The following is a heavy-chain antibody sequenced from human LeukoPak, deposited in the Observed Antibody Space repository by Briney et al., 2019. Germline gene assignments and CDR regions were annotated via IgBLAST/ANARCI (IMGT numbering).Heavy chain of an antibody. Sequence: SVKVSCKASGGTFSSYAISWVRQAPGQGLEWMGGIIPIFGTANYAQKFQGRVTITADESTSTAYMELSSLRSEDTGVYYCATGSPTDMVGATWVIDYWGQGTLVTVSS. D-gene: IGHD1-26*01. J-gene: IGHJ4*02. CDR1: GGTFSSYA. V-gene: IGHV1-69*01. CDR2: IIPIFGTA. CDR3: ATGSPTDMVGATWVIDY.